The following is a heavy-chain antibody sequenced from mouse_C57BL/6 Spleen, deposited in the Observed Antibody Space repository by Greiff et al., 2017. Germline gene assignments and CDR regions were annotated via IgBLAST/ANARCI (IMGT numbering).Heavy chain of an antibody. V-gene: IGHV1-20*01. Sequence: VQLQQSGPELVKPGDSVKISCKASGYSFTGYFMNWVMQSHGKSLEWTGRINPYNGDTFYNQKFKGKATLTVDKSSSTAHMELRSLTSEDSAVYYCAREDYYGSSTGYFDVWGTGTTVTVSS. J-gene: IGHJ1*03. CDR3: AREDYYGSSTGYFDV. D-gene: IGHD1-1*01. CDR1: GYSFTGYF. CDR2: INPYNGDT.